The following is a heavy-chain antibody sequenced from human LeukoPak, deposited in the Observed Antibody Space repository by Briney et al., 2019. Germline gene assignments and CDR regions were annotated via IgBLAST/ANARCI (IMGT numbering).Heavy chain of an antibody. V-gene: IGHV3-53*01. CDR2: IYGGGNI. D-gene: IGHD5-18*01. CDR1: GFTVSSNY. J-gene: IGHJ4*02. CDR3: AKDGRGGYSYGSYFDS. Sequence: GGSLRLSCAASGFTVSSNYMNWVRQAPGKGLEWVSVIYGGGNIYYADSVKGRFTISRDNSKNTLYLQMNSLRAEDTALYYCAKDGRGGYSYGSYFDSWGQGILVTVSS.